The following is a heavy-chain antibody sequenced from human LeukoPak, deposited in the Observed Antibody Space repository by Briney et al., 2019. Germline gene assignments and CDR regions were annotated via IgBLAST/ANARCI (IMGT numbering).Heavy chain of an antibody. CDR1: GFTFRSYW. D-gene: IGHD5-12*01. Sequence: GGSLRLSCAASGFTFRSYWMSWVRQAPGKGLEWVSSISSSSSYIYYADSVKGRFTISRDNAKNSLYLQMNSLRAEDTAVYYCARDEYSGYDPFDYWGQGTLVTVSS. V-gene: IGHV3-21*01. J-gene: IGHJ4*02. CDR3: ARDEYSGYDPFDY. CDR2: ISSSSSYI.